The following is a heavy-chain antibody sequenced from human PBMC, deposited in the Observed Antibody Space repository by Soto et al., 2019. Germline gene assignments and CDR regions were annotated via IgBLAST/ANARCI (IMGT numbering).Heavy chain of an antibody. J-gene: IGHJ4*02. CDR3: ARDGDTSYALEH. D-gene: IGHD1-1*01. CDR1: GYSFRGYS. Sequence: QVQLVPSGTEVKKPGASGKVSCRASGYSFRGYSISWLRQAPGQGLEWLGRIIPVPGTAHYPQNFEGRVTITADEATSTAYLELRNLTSQDTAVYYCARDGDTSYALEHWGRGSLVTVSS. V-gene: IGHV1-69*11. CDR2: IIPVPGTA.